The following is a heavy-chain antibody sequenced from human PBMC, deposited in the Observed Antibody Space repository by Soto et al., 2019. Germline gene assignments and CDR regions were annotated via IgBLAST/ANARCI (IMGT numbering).Heavy chain of an antibody. J-gene: IGHJ6*02. CDR1: GFMFSTYL. CDR3: VGALTYEVPYYYYGMDV. D-gene: IGHD3-16*01. V-gene: IGHV3-7*01. CDR2: IRQGGNEK. Sequence: EVQLVESGGGLVQPGGSLRLSCTASGFMFSTYLMSWVRQAPGKGLEWVANIRQGGNEKFYVDSVKGRFTISRDNAKKSLYLQMNSLRADDTAVYYCVGALTYEVPYYYYGMDVWGQVTTVTVSS.